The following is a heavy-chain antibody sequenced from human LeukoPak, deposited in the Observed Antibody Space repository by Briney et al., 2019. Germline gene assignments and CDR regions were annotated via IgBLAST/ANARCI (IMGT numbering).Heavy chain of an antibody. J-gene: IGHJ4*02. CDR2: INHSGST. CDR1: GFTFSSYA. Sequence: GSLRLSCAASGFTFSSYAMSWVRQAPGKGLEWIGEINHSGSTNYNPSLKSRVTISVDTSKNQFSLKLSSVTAADTAVYYCARGPSSNYYDSSGYRGYFDYWGQGTLVTVSS. D-gene: IGHD3-22*01. V-gene: IGHV4-34*01. CDR3: ARGPSSNYYDSSGYRGYFDY.